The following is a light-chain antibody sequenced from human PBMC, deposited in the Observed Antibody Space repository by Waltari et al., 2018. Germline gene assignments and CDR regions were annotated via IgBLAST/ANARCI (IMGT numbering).Light chain of an antibody. J-gene: IGKJ1*01. V-gene: IGKV1-39*01. CDR2: STS. Sequence: EIRMTPFPSPPSASVGDRVPITCRASQSISIYLNWYQQKSGRAPNLLIYSTSTLQGGVPARFRGSGSGTDFTLTISSLQPEDLATYYCQQSYTTPRTFGQGTKVEIK. CDR1: QSISIY. CDR3: QQSYTTPRT.